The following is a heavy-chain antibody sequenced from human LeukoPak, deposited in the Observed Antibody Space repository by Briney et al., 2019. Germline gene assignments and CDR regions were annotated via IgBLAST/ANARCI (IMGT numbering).Heavy chain of an antibody. D-gene: IGHD3-9*01. J-gene: IGHJ6*02. CDR2: MNPNSGNT. V-gene: IGHV1-8*01. CDR3: ARGGGYDIRASRRKYGMDV. Sequence: ASVKVSCKASGYTFTSYDINWVRQATGQGLEWMGWMNPNSGNTGYAQKFQGRVTMTRNTSISTAYMELSSLRSEDTAVYYCARGGGYDIRASRRKYGMDVWGQGTTVTVSS. CDR1: GYTFTSYD.